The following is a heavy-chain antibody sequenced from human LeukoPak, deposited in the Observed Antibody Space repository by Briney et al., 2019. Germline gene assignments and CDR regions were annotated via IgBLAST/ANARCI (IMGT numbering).Heavy chain of an antibody. CDR1: GGSFSGYL. CDR3: ARGYEVAVAGNWFDP. V-gene: IGHV4-34*01. CDR2: INQSGRT. J-gene: IGHJ5*02. D-gene: IGHD6-19*01. Sequence: PSETLSLTCGVSGGSFSGYLWSWIRQTPGKGLEWLGEINQSGRTNYNPSLKSRLTISVDTSEKTFSLKLSLLTAADTAVYYCARGYEVAVAGNWFDPWGQGTLVTVSS.